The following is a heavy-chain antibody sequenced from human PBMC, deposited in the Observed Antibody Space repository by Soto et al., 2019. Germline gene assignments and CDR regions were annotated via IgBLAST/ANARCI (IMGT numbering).Heavy chain of an antibody. J-gene: IGHJ4*02. CDR1: RFTFSRYA. Sequence: GGSLRLSCAASRFTFSRYAMTWVRQAPGKGLEWVSSIGTSGSYIYDTDSVKGRFTISRDNTKDSLYLQMNSLRAEDTAIYYCARGSAFIGLDYWGQGTPVTVSS. CDR2: IGTSGSYI. V-gene: IGHV3-21*01. CDR3: ARGSAFIGLDY. D-gene: IGHD1-26*01.